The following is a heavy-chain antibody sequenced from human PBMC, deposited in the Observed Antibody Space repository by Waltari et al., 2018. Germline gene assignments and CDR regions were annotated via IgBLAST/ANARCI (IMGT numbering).Heavy chain of an antibody. CDR2: RRYDGSNK. CDR3: AKEGGSDDY. J-gene: IGHJ4*02. CDR1: GFTFSSYG. V-gene: IGHV3-30*02. Sequence: QVQLVESGGGVVQPGGSLRLSCAASGFTFSSYGMHWVRQAPGKGLEWVACRRYDGSNKYYADSVKGRFTIARDNSKNTLYLQMNSLRAEDTAVYYCAKEGGSDDYWGQGTLVIVSS. D-gene: IGHD1-26*01.